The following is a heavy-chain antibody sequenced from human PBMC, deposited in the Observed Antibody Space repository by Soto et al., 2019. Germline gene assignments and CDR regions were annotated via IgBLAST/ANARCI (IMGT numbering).Heavy chain of an antibody. J-gene: IGHJ5*02. CDR1: GYTFTSYD. D-gene: IGHD2-2*01. CDR2: ISLYSDGT. Sequence: ASVKVSCKASGYTFTSYDINWVRQAPGQPLEWPGWISLYSDGTNYAQKFQGRVSMTTDTSTTTAYMELRSLRSDDTAVYYCARVVPGAEAWFGPWGQGTLVTVSS. V-gene: IGHV1-18*01. CDR3: ARVVPGAEAWFGP.